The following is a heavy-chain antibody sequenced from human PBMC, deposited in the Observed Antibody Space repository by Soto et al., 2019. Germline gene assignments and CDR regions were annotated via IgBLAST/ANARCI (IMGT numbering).Heavy chain of an antibody. V-gene: IGHV3-33*01. CDR2: IWHDGSNK. CDR3: ARQKFTTYWENFDY. J-gene: IGHJ4*02. Sequence: GGSLRLSCAASGFTFSNSGIHWVRQAPGKGLEWVANIWHDGSNKYYADSVKGRFTISRDTSKDSVYLQMNNLRADDTAVYYCARQKFTTYWENFDYWGQGTLVTVSS. D-gene: IGHD3-22*01. CDR1: GFTFSNSG.